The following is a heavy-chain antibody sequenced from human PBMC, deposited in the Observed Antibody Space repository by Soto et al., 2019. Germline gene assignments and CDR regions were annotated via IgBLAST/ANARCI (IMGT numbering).Heavy chain of an antibody. CDR3: ARGRYGDY. J-gene: IGHJ4*02. CDR2: ISAHNGNT. V-gene: IGHV1-18*01. CDR1: GYGFTTYG. Sequence: QIHLVQSGAEVKKPGASVKVSCKGSGYGFTTYGITWVRQAPGQGLEWMAWISAHNGNTNYAQKLQGRVTVTRDTSTSTAYMELRSRGSDDAAADYCARGRYGDYWGQGALVTVSS. D-gene: IGHD1-1*01.